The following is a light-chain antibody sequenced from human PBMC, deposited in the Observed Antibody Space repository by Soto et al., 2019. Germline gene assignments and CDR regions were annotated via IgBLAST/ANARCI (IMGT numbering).Light chain of an antibody. CDR1: SSAVGSYNL. J-gene: IGLJ3*02. Sequence: QSALTQPASVSGSPGQSITISCTGTSSAVGSYNLVSWYQQHPGKAPKLMIYEGSKRPSGVSNRFSGSKSGNTASLTISGLQAEDEADYYCCSYAGSSTLRFGGGTKVTVL. CDR3: CSYAGSSTLR. V-gene: IGLV2-23*01. CDR2: EGS.